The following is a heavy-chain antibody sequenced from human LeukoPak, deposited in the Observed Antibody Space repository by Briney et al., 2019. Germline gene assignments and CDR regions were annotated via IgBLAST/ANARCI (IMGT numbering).Heavy chain of an antibody. Sequence: ASETLSLTCTVSGGSISSSSYYWGWIRQPPGKGLEWIGSIYYSGSTNYNPSLKSRVTISVDKSKNQFSLKLSSVTAADTAVYYCASRTYYDILTGYSDFDYWGQGTLVTVSS. CDR3: ASRTYYDILTGYSDFDY. D-gene: IGHD3-9*01. CDR2: IYYSGST. CDR1: GGSISSSSYY. V-gene: IGHV4-39*07. J-gene: IGHJ4*02.